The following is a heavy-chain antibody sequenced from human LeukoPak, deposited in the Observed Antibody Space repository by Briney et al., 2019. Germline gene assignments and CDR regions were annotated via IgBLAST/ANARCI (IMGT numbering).Heavy chain of an antibody. CDR1: GDSISNYY. CDR3: ARVPSGVRGVMRWFDP. CDR2: IYYRGST. D-gene: IGHD3-10*01. Sequence: PSETLSLTCKVSGDSISNYYWSWIRQPPGKGLEWIGHIYYRGSTNYNLSLKSRVTISVDRSKNQFSLNLSSVTAADTAVYYCARVPSGVRGVMRWFDPWGQGTLVTVFS. J-gene: IGHJ5*02. V-gene: IGHV4-59*01.